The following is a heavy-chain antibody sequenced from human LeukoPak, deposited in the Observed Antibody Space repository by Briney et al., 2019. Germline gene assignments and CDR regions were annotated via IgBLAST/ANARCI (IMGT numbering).Heavy chain of an antibody. CDR3: ARGHYGDYDLDY. CDR2: ISNSGSYI. J-gene: IGHJ4*02. CDR1: GFTFSTYV. D-gene: IGHD4-17*01. Sequence: GGSLRLSCAASGFTFSTYVMNWVRQAPGKGLEWVSSISNSGSYIYYGDSVKGRFTISRDNARNSLYLQMNSLGAEDTAVYYCARGHYGDYDLDYWGQGTLVTVSS. V-gene: IGHV3-21*01.